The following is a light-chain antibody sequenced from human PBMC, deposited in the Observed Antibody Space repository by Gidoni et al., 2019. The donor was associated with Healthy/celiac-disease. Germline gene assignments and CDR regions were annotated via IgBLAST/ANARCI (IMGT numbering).Light chain of an antibody. Sequence: EIVMTQSPATLAVYQGERATLSCRSSQRVSSNVAWYQQKPGQAPRLLIYGASTRATVIPARFSGSGSGTEFTLTISSLQSEDFAVYYCQQYNNWPPLTCXGXTKVEI. CDR3: QQYNNWPPLT. V-gene: IGKV3-15*01. CDR1: QRVSSN. CDR2: GAS. J-gene: IGKJ4*01.